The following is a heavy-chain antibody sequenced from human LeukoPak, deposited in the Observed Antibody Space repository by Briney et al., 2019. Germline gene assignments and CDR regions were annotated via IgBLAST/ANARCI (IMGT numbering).Heavy chain of an antibody. J-gene: IGHJ6*02. CDR3: ARSYYYGSGSYYQSDYYYYYGMDV. CDR1: GGSISSSNW. Sequence: SGTLSLTCAVSGGSISSSNWWSWVRQPPGKGLEWIGEIYHSGSTNYNPSLKSRVTISVDKSKNQFSLKLSSVTAADTAVYYCARSYYYGSGSYYQSDYYYYYGMDVWGQGTTVTVSS. CDR2: IYHSGST. D-gene: IGHD3-10*01. V-gene: IGHV4-4*02.